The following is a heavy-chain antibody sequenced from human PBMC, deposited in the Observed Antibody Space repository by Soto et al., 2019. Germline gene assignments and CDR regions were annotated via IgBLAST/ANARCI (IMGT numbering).Heavy chain of an antibody. CDR2: ISYDGSNK. CDR3: AKAFAYCSGGSCYFDY. V-gene: IGHV3-30*18. J-gene: IGHJ4*02. D-gene: IGHD2-15*01. Sequence: PGGSLRLSCAASGFTFSSYGMHWVRQAPGKGLEWVAVISYDGSNKYYADSVKGRFTISRDNSKNTLYLQMNSLRAKDTAVYYCAKAFAYCSGGSCYFDYWGQGTLVTVSS. CDR1: GFTFSSYG.